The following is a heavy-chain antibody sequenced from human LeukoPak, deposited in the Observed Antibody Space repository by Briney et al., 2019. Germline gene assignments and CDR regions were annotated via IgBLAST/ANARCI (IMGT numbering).Heavy chain of an antibody. Sequence: GGSLRLSCAASGFTFSNYGFHWVRQAPGKGLEWVSYVASGGGANRFYSESVKGRFTISRDNAKNSLYLHMNSLRAEDTGVYYCARIGTTTRGPAGLDVWGQGTTVTVSS. V-gene: IGHV3-48*04. J-gene: IGHJ6*02. CDR1: GFTFSNYG. CDR3: ARIGTTTRGPAGLDV. CDR2: VASGGGANR. D-gene: IGHD2/OR15-2a*01.